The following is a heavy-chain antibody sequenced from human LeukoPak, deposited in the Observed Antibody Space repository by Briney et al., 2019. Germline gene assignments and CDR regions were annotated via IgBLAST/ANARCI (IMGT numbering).Heavy chain of an antibody. V-gene: IGHV1-2*06. CDR1: GYTFTGDY. J-gene: IGHJ5*02. D-gene: IGHD2-2*01. Sequence: ASVKVSCKASGYTFTGDYMHWVRQAPGQGLEWMGRINPNSGGTNYAQKFQGRVTVTRDTSISTAYMELSRLRSDDTAVYYCASQYCSSTSCYLNWFDPWGQGTLVTVSS. CDR2: INPNSGGT. CDR3: ASQYCSSTSCYLNWFDP.